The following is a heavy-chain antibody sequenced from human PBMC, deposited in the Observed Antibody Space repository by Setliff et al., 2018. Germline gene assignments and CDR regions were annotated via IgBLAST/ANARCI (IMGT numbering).Heavy chain of an antibody. CDR1: GFTFSGNY. V-gene: IGHV3-74*01. CDR3: TRAFYCGRKCYRGFDY. J-gene: IGHJ4*02. Sequence: GGSLRLSCATSGFTFSGNYMHWVRQAPGKGLVWVSRINTDDGTTNYADSVQGRFTIFRDNAKNTVYMELNRLRVDDTAVYFCTRAFYCGRKCYRGFDYWGQGTLVTVSS. CDR2: INTDDGTT. D-gene: IGHD2-21*01.